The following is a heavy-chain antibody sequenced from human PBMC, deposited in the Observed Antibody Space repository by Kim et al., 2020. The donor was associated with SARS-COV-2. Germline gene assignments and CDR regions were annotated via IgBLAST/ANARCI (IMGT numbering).Heavy chain of an antibody. CDR2: ISSSSSYI. CDR3: ARDPASTPKTAFDI. D-gene: IGHD2-2*01. Sequence: GGSLRLSCAASGFTFSSYSMNWVRQAPGKGLEWVSSISSSSSYIYYADSVKGRFTISRDNAKNSLYLQMNSLRAEDTAVYYCARDPASTPKTAFDIWGQGTMVTVSS. J-gene: IGHJ3*02. V-gene: IGHV3-21*01. CDR1: GFTFSSYS.